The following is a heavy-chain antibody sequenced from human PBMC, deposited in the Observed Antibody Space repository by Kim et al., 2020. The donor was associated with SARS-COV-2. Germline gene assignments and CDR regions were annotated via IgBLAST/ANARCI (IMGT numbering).Heavy chain of an antibody. Sequence: SETLSLTCAVYGGSFSGYYWSWIRQPPGKGLEWIGEINHSGSTNYNPSPKSRVTISVDTSKNQFSLKLSSVTAADTAVYYCARGRGLLWFGELPHYGMDVWGQGTKVTVSS. V-gene: IGHV4-34*01. J-gene: IGHJ6*01. CDR1: GGSFSGYY. CDR2: INHSGST. D-gene: IGHD3-10*01. CDR3: ARGRGLLWFGELPHYGMDV.